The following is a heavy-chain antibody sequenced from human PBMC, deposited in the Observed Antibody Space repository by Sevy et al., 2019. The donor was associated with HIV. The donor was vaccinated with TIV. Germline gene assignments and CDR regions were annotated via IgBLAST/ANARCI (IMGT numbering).Heavy chain of an antibody. CDR1: GFTFSTYG. D-gene: IGHD4-17*01. CDR3: ARDLEFYDYGDYGPAFMPDY. J-gene: IGHJ4*02. V-gene: IGHV3-33*01. Sequence: GGSLRLSCAASGFTFSTYGMHWVRQAPGKGLEWVAVIWGDGSNTYYAHSEKGRLTITRDIAKNTLHLQMNSLRAEDTAVYYCARDLEFYDYGDYGPAFMPDYWGQGTLVTVSS. CDR2: IWGDGSNT.